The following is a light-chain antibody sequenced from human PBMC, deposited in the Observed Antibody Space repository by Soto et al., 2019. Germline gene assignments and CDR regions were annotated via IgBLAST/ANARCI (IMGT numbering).Light chain of an antibody. Sequence: EIVLTQSPGTLSLSPGERATLSCRASQSVSSSYLAWYQQKPGQAPRLLIYGASSRATGIPDRFSGSGSGTDFTLTINRLEPEDFAVYYCQQYGSSPRTFGQGTKVHIK. CDR3: QQYGSSPRT. V-gene: IGKV3-20*01. CDR1: QSVSSSY. CDR2: GAS. J-gene: IGKJ1*01.